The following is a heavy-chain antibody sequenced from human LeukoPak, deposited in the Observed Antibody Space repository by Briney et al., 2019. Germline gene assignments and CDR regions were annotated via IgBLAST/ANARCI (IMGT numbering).Heavy chain of an antibody. Sequence: SETLSLTCTVSGGSISSGSYYWSWIRQPPGKGLEWIGYIYHSGSTYYNPSLKSRVTISVDRSKNQFSLKLSSVTAADTAVYYCTRSDGYNIDYWGQGTLVTVSS. CDR2: IYHSGST. CDR1: GGSISSGSYY. CDR3: TRSDGYNIDY. J-gene: IGHJ4*01. V-gene: IGHV4-30-2*01. D-gene: IGHD5-24*01.